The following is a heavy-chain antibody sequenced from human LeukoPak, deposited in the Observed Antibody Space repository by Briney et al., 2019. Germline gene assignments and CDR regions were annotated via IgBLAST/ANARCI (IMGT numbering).Heavy chain of an antibody. J-gene: IGHJ5*02. CDR2: IYPGDSDS. Sequence: GESLKISCKGSGYSFTSYWIGWGRQIPGKGLGWRGIIYPGDSDSRYSPSFQGPFTISADKSISTAYLQLSSLKASDTAMYYCARLYCDSSDNWFDAWGQGSLVTVSS. V-gene: IGHV5-51*01. D-gene: IGHD3-22*01. CDR1: GYSFTSYW. CDR3: ARLYCDSSDNWFDA.